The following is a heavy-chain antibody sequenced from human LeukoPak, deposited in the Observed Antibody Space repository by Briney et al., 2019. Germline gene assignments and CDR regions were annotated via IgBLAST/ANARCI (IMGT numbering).Heavy chain of an antibody. CDR2: IYTSGST. V-gene: IGHV4-4*07. CDR3: ATAAAGTSTDLYYYYYYMDV. Sequence: PSETLSLTCTVSGGSISSYYWSWIRQPAGEGLEWIGRIYTSGSTNYNPSLKGRVTMSVDTSKNQFSLKLSSVTAADTAVYYCATAAAGTSTDLYYYYYYMDVWGKGTTVTVSS. CDR1: GGSISSYY. J-gene: IGHJ6*03. D-gene: IGHD6-13*01.